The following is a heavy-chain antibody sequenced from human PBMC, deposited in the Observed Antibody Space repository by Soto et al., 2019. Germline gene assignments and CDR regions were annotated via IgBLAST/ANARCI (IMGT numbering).Heavy chain of an antibody. Sequence: SETLSLTCAVSGGSLSGTSNSWSWIRQPPGKGLEWIGYIYHSGSPYYTPSLRSRVTMSVDRSKNQFSLKLTSVTAADTAVYYCARGGGTDYYGSGNPFYFDYWGQGTLVTVPS. D-gene: IGHD3-10*01. V-gene: IGHV4-30-2*01. CDR2: IYHSGSP. CDR1: GGSLSGTSNS. CDR3: ARGGGTDYYGSGNPFYFDY. J-gene: IGHJ4*02.